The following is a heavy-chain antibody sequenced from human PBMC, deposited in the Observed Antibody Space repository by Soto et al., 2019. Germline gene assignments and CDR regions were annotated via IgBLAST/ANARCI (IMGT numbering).Heavy chain of an antibody. CDR3: AKDGLYDILTGYFDY. J-gene: IGHJ4*02. V-gene: IGHV3-30*18. CDR2: ISYDGSNK. Sequence: QVQLVESGGGVVQPGRSLRLSCAASGFTFSSYGMHWVRQAPGKGLEWVAVISYDGSNKYYADSVKGRFTISRDNSKNTLYLQMNSLRAEDTAVYYCAKDGLYDILTGYFDYWGQGNLVTASS. D-gene: IGHD3-9*01. CDR1: GFTFSSYG.